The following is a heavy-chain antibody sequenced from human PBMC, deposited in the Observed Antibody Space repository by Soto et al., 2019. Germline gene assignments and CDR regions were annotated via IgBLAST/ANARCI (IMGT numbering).Heavy chain of an antibody. CDR2: ISYDGSNK. Sequence: GGSLRLSCAASGFTFSSYAMHWVRQAPGKGLEWVAVISYDGSNKYYADSVKGRFTISRDNSKNTLYLQMNSLRAEDTAVYYCARDDGARGHYYYYYGMDVWGQGTTGTVSS. CDR3: ARDDGARGHYYYYYGMDV. V-gene: IGHV3-30-3*01. J-gene: IGHJ6*02. D-gene: IGHD1-26*01. CDR1: GFTFSSYA.